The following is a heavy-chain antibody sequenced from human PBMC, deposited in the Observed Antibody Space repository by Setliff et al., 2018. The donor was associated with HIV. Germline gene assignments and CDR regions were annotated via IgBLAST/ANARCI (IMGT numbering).Heavy chain of an antibody. V-gene: IGHV4-31*01. J-gene: IGHJ3*02. CDR3: ARAMSSSWYIDGFDI. D-gene: IGHD6-13*01. CDR2: IHYSGST. CDR1: GGSISGGVHY. Sequence: KTSETLSLTCTVSGGSISGGVHYWSWIRQHPGKGLEWIGYIHYSGSTYHNPYLKSQVTISVDTSKNRLPLKLSSVTAADAAVYYCARAMSSSWYIDGFDIWGQGTVVTVSS.